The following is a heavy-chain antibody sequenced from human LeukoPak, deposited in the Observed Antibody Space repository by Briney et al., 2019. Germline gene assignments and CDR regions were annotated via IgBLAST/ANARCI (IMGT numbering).Heavy chain of an antibody. CDR1: GYSFSNHG. CDR2: ISPHKGNT. V-gene: IGHV1-18*01. CDR3: ARDQQQGDHYSFYYMDF. D-gene: IGHD1/OR15-1a*01. J-gene: IGHJ6*03. Sequence: ASVKVSCKGSGYSFSNHGITWVRQAPGQGLEWIGWISPHKGNTNYQQRLQGRLIMTTDASTSTAYMEPRDLRSDDTAIYYCARDQQQGDHYSFYYMDFWGEGTTVIVSS.